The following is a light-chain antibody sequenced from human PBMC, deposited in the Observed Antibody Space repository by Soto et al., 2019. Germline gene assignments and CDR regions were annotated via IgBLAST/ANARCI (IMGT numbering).Light chain of an antibody. CDR3: AAWDDSLNGFYV. CDR2: SNN. Sequence: QPVLTQPPSASGTPGQRVTISCSGSSSKIGSNSVNWYQQLPGTAPKLLIYSNNQRPSGVPDRFSGSKSGTSASLAISGLQSEDEADYYCAAWDDSLNGFYVFGTGTKVTVL. CDR1: SSKIGSNS. J-gene: IGLJ1*01. V-gene: IGLV1-44*01.